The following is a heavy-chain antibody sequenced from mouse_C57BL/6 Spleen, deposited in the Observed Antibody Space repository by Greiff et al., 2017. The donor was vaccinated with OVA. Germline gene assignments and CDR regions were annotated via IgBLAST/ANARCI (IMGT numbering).Heavy chain of an antibody. CDR1: GYAFSSYW. J-gene: IGHJ1*03. V-gene: IGHV1-80*01. D-gene: IGHD1-1*01. CDR3: ARRYYVRWYFDV. CDR2: IYPGDGDT. Sequence: VQLQQSGAELVKPGASVKISCKASGYAFSSYWMNWVKQRPGKGLEWIGQIYPGDGDTNYNGKFKGKATLTADKSSSTASMQLSSLTSEDSAVYFCARRYYVRWYFDVWGTGTTVTVSS.